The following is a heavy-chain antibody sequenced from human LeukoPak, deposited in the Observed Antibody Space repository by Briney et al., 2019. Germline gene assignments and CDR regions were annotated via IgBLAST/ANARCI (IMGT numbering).Heavy chain of an antibody. D-gene: IGHD3-10*01. V-gene: IGHV3-21*04. J-gene: IGHJ4*02. Sequence: GGSLRLSCAASGFTFSSYSMNWVRQAPGKGLEWVSSISSSSSYIYYADSVKGRFTISRDNSKNTLYLQMNSLRAEDTAVYYCAKDPRGAYYYGSGSHNDYWGQGTLVTVSS. CDR3: AKDPRGAYYYGSGSHNDY. CDR2: ISSSSSYI. CDR1: GFTFSSYS.